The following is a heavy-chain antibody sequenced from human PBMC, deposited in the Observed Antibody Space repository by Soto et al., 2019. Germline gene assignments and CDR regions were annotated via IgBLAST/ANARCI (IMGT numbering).Heavy chain of an antibody. Sequence: QLLLQESGPGLVKPSETLSLTCTVSGGAIIDTNYYWGWIRQPPGKGLEWIGSIVHSGNTYYNPSLESRVTIAVDTSKNQFALMLNSVTAADTAIYYCARHIRYTYGYFPRYIDQGGQGTLVTGSS. CDR1: GGAIIDTNYY. D-gene: IGHD5-18*01. CDR2: IVHSGNT. V-gene: IGHV4-39*01. J-gene: IGHJ4*02. CDR3: ARHIRYTYGYFPRYIDQ.